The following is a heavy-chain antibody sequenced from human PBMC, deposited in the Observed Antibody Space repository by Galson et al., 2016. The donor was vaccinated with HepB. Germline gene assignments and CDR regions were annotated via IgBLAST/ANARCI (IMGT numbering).Heavy chain of an antibody. Sequence: SLRLSCAASGFTFSDYYMNWIRQAPGKGLEWVSYISSSGSYIYYADSVKGRFTISRDNAKNSLYLQMDSLRAEDTAMYYCARTVSIAAAGGADYWGQGTLVTVSS. D-gene: IGHD6-13*01. CDR2: ISSSGSYI. J-gene: IGHJ4*02. CDR1: GFTFSDYY. V-gene: IGHV3-11*01. CDR3: ARTVSIAAAGGADY.